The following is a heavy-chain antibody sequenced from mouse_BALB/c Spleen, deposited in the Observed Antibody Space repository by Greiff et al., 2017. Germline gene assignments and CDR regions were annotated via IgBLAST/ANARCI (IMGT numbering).Heavy chain of an antibody. Sequence: EVQLQQSGGGLVQPGGSLRLSCATSGFTFTDYYMSWVRQPPGKALEWLGFIRNKANGYTTEYSASVKGRFTISRDNSQSILYLQMNTLRAEDSATYYCARGDYYYAMDYWGQGTSVTVSS. V-gene: IGHV7-3*02. D-gene: IGHD3-3*01. J-gene: IGHJ4*01. CDR1: GFTFTDYY. CDR2: IRNKANGYTT. CDR3: ARGDYYYAMDY.